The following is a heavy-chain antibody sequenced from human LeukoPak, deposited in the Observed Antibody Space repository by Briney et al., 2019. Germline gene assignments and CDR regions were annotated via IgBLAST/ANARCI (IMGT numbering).Heavy chain of an antibody. CDR2: ISYDGSNK. CDR3: AKDRNDTQKGLYYFDY. V-gene: IGHV3-30*18. Sequence: PGGSLRLSCAASGFIFSSYGMHWVRQAPGKGLEWVAVISYDGSNKYYADSVKGRFTMSRDNSKNMLYLQMNSLRAEDTAVYYCAKDRNDTQKGLYYFDYWGQGALVTVSS. J-gene: IGHJ4*02. D-gene: IGHD3-22*01. CDR1: GFIFSSYG.